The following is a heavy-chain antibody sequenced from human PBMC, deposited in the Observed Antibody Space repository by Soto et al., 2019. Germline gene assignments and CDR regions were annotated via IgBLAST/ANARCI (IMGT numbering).Heavy chain of an antibody. CDR2: VYHTGRT. V-gene: IGHV4-61*01. J-gene: IGHJ4*02. D-gene: IGHD3-16*01. Sequence: SDPLYLTITFPGGPCKSGSYSWSWILHPPGKGLEWIGYVYHTGRTSYNPSLNSRVSISMDTSKNQLSLNLDSVTAADKAVYSCARDLASFDSSGQGILVNVS. CDR1: GGPCKSGSYS. CDR3: ARDLASFDS.